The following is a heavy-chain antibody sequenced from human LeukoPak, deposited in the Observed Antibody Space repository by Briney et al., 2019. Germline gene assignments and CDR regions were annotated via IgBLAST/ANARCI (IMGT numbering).Heavy chain of an antibody. V-gene: IGHV3-30*18. D-gene: IGHD6-19*01. Sequence: PGRSLRLSCAASGFTFSSYGMHWVRQAPGKGLEWVAVISYDGSNKYYADSVKGRFTISRDNSKNTLYLQMNSLRAEDTAVYYCAKDSGWGLDYWGQGTLVTVSS. CDR3: AKDSGWGLDY. CDR1: GFTFSSYG. CDR2: ISYDGSNK. J-gene: IGHJ4*02.